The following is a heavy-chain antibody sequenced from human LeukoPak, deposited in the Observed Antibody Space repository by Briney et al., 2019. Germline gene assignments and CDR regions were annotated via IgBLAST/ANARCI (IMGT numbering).Heavy chain of an antibody. CDR1: GGSVSSGSYY. CDR3: ARDRNSGSYRWFDP. V-gene: IGHV4-61*01. D-gene: IGHD1-26*01. J-gene: IGHJ5*02. CDR2: IYYSGST. Sequence: SETLPLTCTVSGGSVSSGSYYWSWIRQPPGKGLEWIGYIYYSGSTNYNPSLKSRVTISVDTSKNQFSLKLSSVTAADTAVYYCARDRNSGSYRWFDPWGQGTLVTVSS.